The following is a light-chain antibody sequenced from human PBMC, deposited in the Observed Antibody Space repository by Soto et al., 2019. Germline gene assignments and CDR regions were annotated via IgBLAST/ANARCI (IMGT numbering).Light chain of an antibody. V-gene: IGLV2-23*02. CDR3: CSYVGSSILM. CDR2: EVN. J-gene: IGLJ3*02. CDR1: SNDVGLYNL. Sequence: QSALTQPASVSGSPGQSITISCTGTSNDVGLYNLVSWYQHLPGKAPKLIIYEVNERPSGISDRFSGSKSGNTASLTISGLQDEDEADYYCCSYVGSSILMFGGGTKLTVL.